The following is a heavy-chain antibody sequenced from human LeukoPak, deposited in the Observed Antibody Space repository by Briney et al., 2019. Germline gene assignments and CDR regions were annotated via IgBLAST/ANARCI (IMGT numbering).Heavy chain of an antibody. Sequence: GRSLRLSCAASGFTFHFYSMTWVRQAPGKGLEWVSYISSRSSTIYYTDSVKGRFTVSRDNAKNSLDLQMNSLRDEDTAVYYCARGEDYWGQGTLVTVSS. J-gene: IGHJ4*02. CDR1: GFTFHFYS. V-gene: IGHV3-48*02. CDR2: ISSRSSTI. CDR3: ARGEDY.